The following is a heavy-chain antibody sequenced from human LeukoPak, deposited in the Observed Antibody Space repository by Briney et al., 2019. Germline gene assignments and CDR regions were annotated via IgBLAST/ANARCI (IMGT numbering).Heavy chain of an antibody. Sequence: GGSLRLSCAASGFSFSSTSMHWVRQAPGKGLEWVAVISSTGNIKNFADSVKGRFTISRDNSKNTLYLQMNTLRAEDTSFYYCAKDNSHWLFDYWGRGTLVTVSS. CDR3: AKDNSHWLFDY. V-gene: IGHV3-30-3*01. CDR2: ISSTGNIK. D-gene: IGHD1-1*01. CDR1: GFSFSSTS. J-gene: IGHJ4*02.